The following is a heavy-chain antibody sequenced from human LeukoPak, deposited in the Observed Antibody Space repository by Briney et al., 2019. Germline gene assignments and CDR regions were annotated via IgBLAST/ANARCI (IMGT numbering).Heavy chain of an antibody. CDR2: ISGSGGST. CDR1: GVTFSSYA. V-gene: IGHV3-23*01. D-gene: IGHD1-26*01. J-gene: IGHJ4*02. Sequence: GESLRLSCAASGVTFSSYAVSWVRQAPGKGLEWVAGISGSGGSTYYADSVKGRFTISRDNSKNTLYLQMNSLRAGDTAVYYCAKAMGATLFDYWGQGTLVTVSS. CDR3: AKAMGATLFDY.